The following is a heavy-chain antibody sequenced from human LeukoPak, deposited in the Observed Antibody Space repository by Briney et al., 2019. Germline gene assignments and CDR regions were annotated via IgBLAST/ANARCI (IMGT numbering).Heavy chain of an antibody. CDR2: IKQDGSEK. CDR3: ARDITRKGNWITSIDY. D-gene: IGHD1-20*01. J-gene: IGHJ4*02. V-gene: IGHV3-7*01. Sequence: GGSLRPSCAASAFTLSNYWMSWVRQAPGKGLEWVANIKQDGSEKYYVDSVKGRFTISRDNAKNSLYLQMNSLRAEDTAVYYCARDITRKGNWITSIDYWGQGTLVTVSS. CDR1: AFTLSNYW.